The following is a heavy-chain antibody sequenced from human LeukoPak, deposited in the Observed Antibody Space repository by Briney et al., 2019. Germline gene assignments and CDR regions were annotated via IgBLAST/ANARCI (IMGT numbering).Heavy chain of an antibody. D-gene: IGHD3-10*01. CDR2: IYTSGST. Sequence: SETLSLTCTVSGGSISSGSYYWSWIRQPAGKGLECIGRIYTSGSTNYNPSLKSRVTISVDTSKNQFSLKLSSVTAADTAVYYCARVMGGFTIDYWGQGTLVTVSS. V-gene: IGHV4-61*02. CDR3: ARVMGGFTIDY. CDR1: GGSISSGSYY. J-gene: IGHJ4*02.